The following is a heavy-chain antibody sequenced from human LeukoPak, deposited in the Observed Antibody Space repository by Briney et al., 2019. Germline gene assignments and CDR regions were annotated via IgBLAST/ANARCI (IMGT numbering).Heavy chain of an antibody. CDR1: GFSLRSSW. D-gene: IGHD4-11*01. CDR2: ISGDGSTT. J-gene: IGHJ4*02. V-gene: IGHV3-74*01. CDR3: ARDDYTRY. Sequence: GGSLRLSCAVAGFSLRSSWMHWVRQAPGKGLVWVSRISGDGSTTRYADSVKGRFTISRDNAQNTLFLQMDSLRAEDTAVYYCARDDYTRYWGQGTPVTVSS.